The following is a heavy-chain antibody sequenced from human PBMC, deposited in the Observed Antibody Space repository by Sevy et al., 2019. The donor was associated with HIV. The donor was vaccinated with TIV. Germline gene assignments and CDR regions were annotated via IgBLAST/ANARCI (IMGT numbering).Heavy chain of an antibody. D-gene: IGHD6-19*01. CDR2: IWYDGSNK. Sequence: GGSLRLSCAASGFTFSSYGMHWVRQAPGKGLEWVAVIWYDGSNKYYADSVKGRFTISRDNSKNTLYPQMNSLRAEDTAVYYCAKVGTRSGWYSYYYYYMDVWGKGTTVTVSS. J-gene: IGHJ6*03. CDR1: GFTFSSYG. CDR3: AKVGTRSGWYSYYYYYMDV. V-gene: IGHV3-33*06.